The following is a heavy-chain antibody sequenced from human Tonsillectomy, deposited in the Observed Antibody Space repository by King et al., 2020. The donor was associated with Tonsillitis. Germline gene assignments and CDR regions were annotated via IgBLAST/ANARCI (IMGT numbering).Heavy chain of an antibody. CDR2: VYYSGGS. Sequence: QLQESGPGLVKPSETLSLTCTVSGASISIGYWSWIRQPPGNGLEWIGDVYYSGGSNFNPSLRSRVTLSVDTSKNQLSLRLTSVTAADTAVYYCARETSAFYGMDVWGQGTTVTVSS. CDR3: ARETSAFYGMDV. CDR1: GASISIGY. J-gene: IGHJ6*02. V-gene: IGHV4-59*01.